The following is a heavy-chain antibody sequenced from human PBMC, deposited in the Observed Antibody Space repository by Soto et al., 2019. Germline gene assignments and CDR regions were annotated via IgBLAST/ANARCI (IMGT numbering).Heavy chain of an antibody. Sequence: GGSLRLSCAASGFTFSSYSMNWVRQAPGKGLEWVSSISSSSSYIYYADSVKGRFTISRDNAKNSLYLQMNSLRAEDTAVYYCARLDDSSGYYYEVVDYWGQGTLVTVSS. V-gene: IGHV3-21*01. J-gene: IGHJ4*02. CDR2: ISSSSSYI. D-gene: IGHD3-22*01. CDR3: ARLDDSSGYYYEVVDY. CDR1: GFTFSSYS.